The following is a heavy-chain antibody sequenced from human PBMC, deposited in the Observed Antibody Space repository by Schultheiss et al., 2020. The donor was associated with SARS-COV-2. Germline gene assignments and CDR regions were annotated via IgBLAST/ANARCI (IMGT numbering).Heavy chain of an antibody. J-gene: IGHJ4*02. CDR2: ISGSGGST. V-gene: IGHV3-23*01. D-gene: IGHD6-13*01. CDR3: ARALAQQLAPFDY. CDR1: GFTVSSNY. Sequence: GGSLRLSCAASGFTVSSNYMSWVRQAPGKGLEWVSVISGSGGSTYYADSVKGRFTISRDNSKNTLYLQMNSLRAEDTAVYYCARALAQQLAPFDYWGQGTLVTVSS.